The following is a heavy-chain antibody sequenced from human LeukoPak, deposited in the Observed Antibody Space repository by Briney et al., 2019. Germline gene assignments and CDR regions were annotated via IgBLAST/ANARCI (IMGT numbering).Heavy chain of an antibody. CDR3: AREVDSSGWYLFDY. J-gene: IGHJ4*02. CDR2: IYSGGST. D-gene: IGHD6-19*01. Sequence: GGSLRLSCAASGFTVSSNYMSWVRRAPGKGLEWVSVIYSGGSTYYADSVKGRFTISRDNSKNTLYLQMNSLRAEDTAVYYCAREVDSSGWYLFDYWGQGTLVTISS. CDR1: GFTVSSNY. V-gene: IGHV3-53*01.